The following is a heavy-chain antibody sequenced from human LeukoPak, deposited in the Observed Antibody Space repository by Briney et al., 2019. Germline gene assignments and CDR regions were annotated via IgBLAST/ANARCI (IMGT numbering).Heavy chain of an antibody. CDR3: VKDAQYYYDSSGYDYFDY. CDR1: GFTFSSYG. J-gene: IGHJ4*02. Sequence: GGSLRLSCAASGFTFSSYGMSWVRQAPGKGLEWVSGISGSGGSTYYADSVKGRFTFSRDNSKNTLYLQMNSLRAEDTAVYYCVKDAQYYYDSSGYDYFDYWGQGTLVTVSS. V-gene: IGHV3-23*01. CDR2: ISGSGGST. D-gene: IGHD3-22*01.